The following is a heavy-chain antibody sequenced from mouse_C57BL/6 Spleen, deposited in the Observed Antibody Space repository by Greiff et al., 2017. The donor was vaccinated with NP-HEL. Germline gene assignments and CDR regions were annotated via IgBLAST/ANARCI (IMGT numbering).Heavy chain of an antibody. CDR2: IHPNSGST. CDR1: GYTFTSYW. J-gene: IGHJ4*01. D-gene: IGHD1-1*01. V-gene: IGHV1-64*01. CDR3: ARCLYYYGSSYYAMDY. Sequence: VQLQQPGAELVKPGASVKLSCKASGYTFTSYWMHWVKQRPGQGLEWIGMIHPNSGSTNYNEKFKSKATLTVDKSSSTAYMQLSSLTSEDSAVYYCARCLYYYGSSYYAMDYWGQGTSVTVSS.